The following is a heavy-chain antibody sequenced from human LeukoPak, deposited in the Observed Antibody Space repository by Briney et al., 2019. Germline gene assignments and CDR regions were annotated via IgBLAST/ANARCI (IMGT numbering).Heavy chain of an antibody. CDR1: GFAFSRYA. V-gene: IGHV3-23*01. CDR3: AKGFACAENRCYGLDS. CDR2: ITESGHST. J-gene: IGHJ4*02. Sequence: PGGSLRLSCAASGFAFSRYAMTWVRQAPGKGLEWVSLITESGHSTYYTKSVKGRFTISRDNSKNTLYLQMNSLGVEDTGLYFCAKGFACAENRCYGLDSWAQGILVTVSS. D-gene: IGHD4/OR15-4a*01.